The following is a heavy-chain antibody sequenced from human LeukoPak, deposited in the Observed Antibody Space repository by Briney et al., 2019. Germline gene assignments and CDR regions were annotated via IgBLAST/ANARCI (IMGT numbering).Heavy chain of an antibody. D-gene: IGHD6-19*01. CDR2: ISYDGSNK. Sequence: GALRLSCAASGFTFSSYGMHWVRQAPGKGLEWVAVISYDGSNKYYADSVKGRFTISRDNSKNTLYLQMNSLRAEDTAVYYCAKDRGIAVAGTLFDYWGQGTLVTVSS. CDR1: GFTFSSYG. V-gene: IGHV3-30*18. CDR3: AKDRGIAVAGTLFDY. J-gene: IGHJ4*02.